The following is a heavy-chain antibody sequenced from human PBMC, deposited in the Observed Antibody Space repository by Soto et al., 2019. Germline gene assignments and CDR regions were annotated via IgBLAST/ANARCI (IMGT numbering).Heavy chain of an antibody. Sequence: QVQLQESGPGLVKPSETLSLTCTVSGGSIGTYYWSWIRQPPGKGLEWIGYIYYRGNTDYNPSLKSRVTISLDTPKNQFSLKLSSVIAADTAVYYCARHPGYYDILTGYTTYYFDYWGQGILVTVSS. V-gene: IGHV4-59*08. D-gene: IGHD3-9*01. CDR3: ARHPGYYDILTGYTTYYFDY. CDR1: GGSIGTYY. CDR2: IYYRGNT. J-gene: IGHJ4*02.